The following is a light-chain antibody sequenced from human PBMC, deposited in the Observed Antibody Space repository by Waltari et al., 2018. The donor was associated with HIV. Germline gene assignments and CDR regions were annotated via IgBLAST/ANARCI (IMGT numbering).Light chain of an antibody. CDR2: QDS. CDR1: KLGEKY. V-gene: IGLV3-1*01. Sequence: SYELTQPPSVSVSPGQPASITCSGDKLGEKYACWYQQKPGQTPVLVIYQDSKRPSGIPERFSGSNSGNTATLTISGTQAMDEADYYCQAWDSSTHVVFGGGTKLTVL. CDR3: QAWDSSTHVV. J-gene: IGLJ2*01.